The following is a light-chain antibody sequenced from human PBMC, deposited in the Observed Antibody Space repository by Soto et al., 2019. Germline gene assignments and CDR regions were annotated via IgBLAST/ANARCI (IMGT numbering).Light chain of an antibody. CDR3: QQYNNWPPVYT. V-gene: IGKV3-15*01. CDR2: GAS. CDR1: QSVSSN. J-gene: IGKJ2*01. Sequence: IVMTQSPATLSVSPGERATLSCSASQSVSSNLAWYQQKPGQAPRLLIYGASTRATGIPARFSGSGSGTEFTLTISSLQSEDFAVYYCQQYNNWPPVYTFGQGTKLEIK.